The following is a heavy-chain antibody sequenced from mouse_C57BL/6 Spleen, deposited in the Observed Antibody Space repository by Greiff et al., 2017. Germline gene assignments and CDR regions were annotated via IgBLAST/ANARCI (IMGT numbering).Heavy chain of an antibody. D-gene: IGHD4-1*01. CDR3: ARSGSGAMDY. J-gene: IGHJ4*01. CDR2: INPSTGGT. CDR1: GYSFTGYY. Sequence: VHVKQSGPELVKPGASVKISCKASGYSFTGYYMNWVKQSPEKSLEWIGEINPSTGGTTYNQKFKAKATLTVDKSSSTAYMQLKSLTSEDSAVYYCARSGSGAMDYWGQGTSVTVSS. V-gene: IGHV1-42*01.